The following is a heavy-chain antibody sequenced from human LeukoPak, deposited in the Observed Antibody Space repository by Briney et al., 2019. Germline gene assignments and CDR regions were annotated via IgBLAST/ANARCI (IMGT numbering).Heavy chain of an antibody. J-gene: IGHJ5*02. D-gene: IGHD1-1*01. V-gene: IGHV4-34*01. CDR1: GASFNDYY. Sequence: PSKTLSLTCAVYGASFNDYYWSWIRHSPTKGLEWIGDVNYSGSANYNPSLRSRVTISADKSKKQFFLRLSPVAAANSGVYYCARERASNNHDNGFDPWGQGTLVTVSS. CDR2: VNYSGSA. CDR3: ARERASNNHDNGFDP.